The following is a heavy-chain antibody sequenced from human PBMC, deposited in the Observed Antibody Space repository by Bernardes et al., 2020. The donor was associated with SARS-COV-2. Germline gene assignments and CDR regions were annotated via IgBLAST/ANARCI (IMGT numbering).Heavy chain of an antibody. V-gene: IGHV1-2*02. CDR2: INPISGDP. CDR1: GYTFTDYY. Sequence: ASVQVSFKASGYTFTDYYFHWLRQAPGQGLKWMGWINPISGDPNYAQNFQGTVTMTRDTSISTVYIELSRLTSDDTGLYYCASVTWSQHDDFDIWGQRTMLTVSS. CDR3: ASVTWSQHDDFDI. J-gene: IGHJ3*02. D-gene: IGHD1-26*01.